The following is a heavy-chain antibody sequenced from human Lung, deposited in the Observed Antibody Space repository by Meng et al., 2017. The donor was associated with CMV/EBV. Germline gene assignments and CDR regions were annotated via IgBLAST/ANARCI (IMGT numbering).Heavy chain of an antibody. CDR1: GFTFSSYG. J-gene: IGHJ4*02. V-gene: IGHV3-30*02. D-gene: IGHD3-3*01. Sequence: GGSXRLXCAASGFTFSSYGMHWVRQAPGKGLEWVAFIRYDGSNEYYADSVKGRFTISRDNSKNTLYLQMNSLRAEDTAVYYCAKDLGRDAYYDFWSGPPPPGFDYXGQGXLVTVSS. CDR2: IRYDGSNE. CDR3: AKDLGRDAYYDFWSGPPPPGFDY.